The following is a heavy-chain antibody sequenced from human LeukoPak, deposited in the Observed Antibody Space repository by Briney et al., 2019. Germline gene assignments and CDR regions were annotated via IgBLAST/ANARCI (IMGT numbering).Heavy chain of an antibody. CDR1: GGSISSGDYY. CDR2: IYYSGST. D-gene: IGHD6-13*01. V-gene: IGHV4-30-4*08. Sequence: SQTLSLTCTVSGGSISSGDYYWSWIRQPPGKGLEWVGYIYYSGSTYYNPSLKSRVTISVDTSKNQFSLKLSSVTAADTAVYYCARVIAAAGTWFDPWRQGTLVTVSS. J-gene: IGHJ5*02. CDR3: ARVIAAAGTWFDP.